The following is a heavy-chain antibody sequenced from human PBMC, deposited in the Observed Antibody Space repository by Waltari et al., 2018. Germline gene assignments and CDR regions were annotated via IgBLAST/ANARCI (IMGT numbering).Heavy chain of an antibody. CDR1: EFPFSSLW. J-gene: IGHJ4*02. CDR3: ATGRGLPY. Sequence: EVQVVESGGGLVQPGGSLSLSCEGPEFPFSSLWMGWVRQTPGKGLEWVANIRQDGSEKYYVDSVKGRFTVSRDNARNSLYLQMNSLRAEDTAVYYCATGRGLPYWGQGTLVTVSS. V-gene: IGHV3-7*01. CDR2: IRQDGSEK.